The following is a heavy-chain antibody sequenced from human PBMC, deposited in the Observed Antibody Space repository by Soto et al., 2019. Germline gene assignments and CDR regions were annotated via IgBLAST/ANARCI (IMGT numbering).Heavy chain of an antibody. J-gene: IGHJ1*01. CDR3: AKETIVAAGTFQH. CDR2: ISWNSGSI. V-gene: IGHV3-9*01. Sequence: EVQLVESGGALAQPGRSLRLSCAASGFTFDDYAMHWVRQAPGKGLEWVSGISWNSGSIGYAESVKGRFTISRDNAKNSLYLQMNSLRAEDTALYYCAKETIVAAGTFQHWGQGTLVTVSS. D-gene: IGHD6-13*01. CDR1: GFTFDDYA.